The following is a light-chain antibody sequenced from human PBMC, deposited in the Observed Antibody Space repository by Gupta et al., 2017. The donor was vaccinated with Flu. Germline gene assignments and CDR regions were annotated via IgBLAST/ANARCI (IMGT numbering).Light chain of an antibody. Sequence: QSALTQPPSASGSPGQSVTISCTATSRYVSWYQQQPGNAPILLMYEVKKRPSGVPDRCSGSKSDNTASMTVSGLQAEDEDDYYCNSIAGSNWLFGGGTKLTVL. J-gene: IGLJ3*02. CDR3: NSIAGSNWL. CDR2: EVK. CDR1: SRY. V-gene: IGLV2-8*01.